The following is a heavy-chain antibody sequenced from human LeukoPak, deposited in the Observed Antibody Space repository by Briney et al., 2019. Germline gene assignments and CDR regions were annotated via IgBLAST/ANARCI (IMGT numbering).Heavy chain of an antibody. D-gene: IGHD2-21*01. J-gene: IGHJ4*02. Sequence: SVKVSCKASGGTFSSYAISWVRQAPGQGLEGMGGIIPIFGTANYAQKFQGRVTITADESTSTAYMELSSLRPEDTAVYYCARGRMTYSSGVFDYWGQGTLVTVSS. CDR1: GGTFSSYA. CDR2: IIPIFGTA. CDR3: ARGRMTYSSGVFDY. V-gene: IGHV1-69*13.